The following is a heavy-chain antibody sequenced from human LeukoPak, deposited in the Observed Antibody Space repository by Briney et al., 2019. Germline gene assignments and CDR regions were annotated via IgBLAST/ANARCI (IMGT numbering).Heavy chain of an antibody. CDR1: GFTVSTNY. J-gene: IGHJ4*02. CDR3: AKDAQRGFDYSNSLEH. D-gene: IGHD4-11*01. Sequence: PGGSLRLSCAASGFTVSTNYMNWVRQAPGKGLEWVSILYSGSSTYYADSVKGRFTISRDNFKKTVSLQMDSLRAEDTAVYYCAKDAQRGFDYSNSLEHWGQGSLVTVSS. V-gene: IGHV3-53*01. CDR2: LYSGSST.